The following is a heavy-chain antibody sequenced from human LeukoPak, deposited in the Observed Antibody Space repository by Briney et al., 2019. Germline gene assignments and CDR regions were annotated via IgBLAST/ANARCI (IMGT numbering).Heavy chain of an antibody. Sequence: PSETLSLTCTVSGGSISSSSYYWGWIRQPPGKGLEWIGSIYYSGSTNYNPSLKSRVTISVDTSKNQFSLKLSSVTAADTAVYYCARYDYGDYSFDYWGQGTLVTVSS. V-gene: IGHV4-39*07. CDR3: ARYDYGDYSFDY. CDR2: IYYSGST. D-gene: IGHD4-17*01. J-gene: IGHJ4*02. CDR1: GGSISSSSYY.